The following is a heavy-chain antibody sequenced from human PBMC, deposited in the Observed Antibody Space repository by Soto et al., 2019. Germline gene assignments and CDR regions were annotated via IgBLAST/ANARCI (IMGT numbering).Heavy chain of an antibody. V-gene: IGHV2-5*02. J-gene: IGHJ3*02. Sequence: SGPTLVKPTQTLTLTCTFSGFSLSTSGVGVGWIRQPPGKALEWLALIYWDDDKRYSPSLKSRLTITKDTSKNQVVLTMTNMDPVDTATYYCAHDTHKITMVRGSSFNDAFDIWGQGTMVTVSS. CDR1: GFSLSTSGVG. CDR2: IYWDDDK. D-gene: IGHD3-10*01. CDR3: AHDTHKITMVRGSSFNDAFDI.